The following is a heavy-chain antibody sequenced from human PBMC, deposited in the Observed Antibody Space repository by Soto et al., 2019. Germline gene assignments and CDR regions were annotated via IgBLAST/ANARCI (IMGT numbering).Heavy chain of an antibody. Sequence: GGSLRLSCAASGFTFSRNHMNWIRQAPGKGLEWVSSISTLGNYEYYADSVKGRFTISRDNAKDSLHLQMNSLTGEDSAVYYCARGAALAGKLDLWGQGTLVTVSS. CDR2: ISTLGNYE. D-gene: IGHD6-19*01. CDR1: GFTFSRNH. V-gene: IGHV3-21*06. CDR3: ARGAALAGKLDL. J-gene: IGHJ4*02.